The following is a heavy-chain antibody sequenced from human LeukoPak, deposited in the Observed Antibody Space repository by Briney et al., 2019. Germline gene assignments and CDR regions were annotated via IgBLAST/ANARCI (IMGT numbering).Heavy chain of an antibody. CDR2: ISTRDTTI. Sequence: GGSLRLSCAASGFTFSSYKMNWVRQAPGKGLEWVSYISTRDTTIYYADSVKGRFAIARGNAKNSLYLQMNSLRVEDTAGYYCARGGGSSWCLDCWGQGTLVTVSS. CDR3: ARGGGSSWCLDC. V-gene: IGHV3-48*03. J-gene: IGHJ4*02. CDR1: GFTFSSYK. D-gene: IGHD6-13*01.